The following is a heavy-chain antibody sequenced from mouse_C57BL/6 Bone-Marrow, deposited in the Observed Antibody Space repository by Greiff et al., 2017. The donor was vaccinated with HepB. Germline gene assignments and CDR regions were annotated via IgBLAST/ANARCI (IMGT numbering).Heavy chain of an antibody. CDR1: GYSITSGYY. CDR3: ARGTVVAPYYFDY. J-gene: IGHJ2*01. D-gene: IGHD1-1*01. Sequence: ESGPGLVKPSQSLSLTCSVTGYSITSGYYWNWIRQFPGNNLEWMGYISYDGSNNYNPSLKNRISITRDTSKNQFFLKLNSVTTEDTATYYCARGTVVAPYYFDYWGQGTTLTVSS. V-gene: IGHV3-6*01. CDR2: ISYDGSN.